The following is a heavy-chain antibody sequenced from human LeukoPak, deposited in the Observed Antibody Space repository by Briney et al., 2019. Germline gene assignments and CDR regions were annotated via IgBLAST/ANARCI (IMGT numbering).Heavy chain of an antibody. CDR2: ISSSGSTI. CDR3: ARRDYDILTGHQTLFDY. J-gene: IGHJ4*02. Sequence: GGSLRLSCAASGFTFSDYYMSWIRQAPGKGLEWVSYISSSGSTIYYADSVKGRFTISRDNAKNSLYLQMNSLRAEDTAVYYCARRDYDILTGHQTLFDYWGQGTLVTVSS. V-gene: IGHV3-11*01. CDR1: GFTFSDYY. D-gene: IGHD3-9*01.